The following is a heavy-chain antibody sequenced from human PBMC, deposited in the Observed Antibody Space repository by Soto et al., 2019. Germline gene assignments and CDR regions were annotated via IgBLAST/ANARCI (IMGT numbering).Heavy chain of an antibody. D-gene: IGHD2-15*01. CDR2: IHPIFGTA. J-gene: IGHJ4*02. CDR3: ARVGLYCRGGSCYSFDS. V-gene: IGHV1-69*01. Sequence: QVQLVQSGAEVKKPGSSVKVSCKASGGTFSSYAISWVRQAPGQGLEWMGGIHPIFGTANYAQKFQGRVKITADETSSTAYMELSSLRSEDTAVYYCARVGLYCRGGSCYSFDSWGQGTLVTVSS. CDR1: GGTFSSYA.